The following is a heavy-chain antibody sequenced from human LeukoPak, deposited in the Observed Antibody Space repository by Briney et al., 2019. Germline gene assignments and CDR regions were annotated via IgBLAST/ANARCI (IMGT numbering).Heavy chain of an antibody. CDR1: GFTFSTHW. CDR3: ARVGYEGY. V-gene: IGHV3-7*01. Sequence: GGSLRLSCAASGFTFSTHWMSWFRQAPGKGLEWVGNIKEDGSEKYYVDSVKGRFTISRDNAENSLYLEMNSLRGEDTAIYYCARVGYEGYWGQGTLVTVSS. J-gene: IGHJ4*02. CDR2: IKEDGSEK. D-gene: IGHD2-2*01.